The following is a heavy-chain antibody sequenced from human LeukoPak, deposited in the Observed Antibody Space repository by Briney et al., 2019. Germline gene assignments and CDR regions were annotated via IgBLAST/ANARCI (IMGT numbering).Heavy chain of an antibody. J-gene: IGHJ4*02. CDR3: ARGVQWELLDY. V-gene: IGHV3-66*02. CDR2: IYSGGST. CDR1: GFTVSSNY. D-gene: IGHD1-26*01. Sequence: GGSLRLSCAASGFTVSSNYMSWVRQAPGKGLEWVSVIYSGGSTYYADSVKGRFTISRDNSKNTLYLQMNSLRAEDTAVYYCARGVQWELLDYWVQGTLVTVSS.